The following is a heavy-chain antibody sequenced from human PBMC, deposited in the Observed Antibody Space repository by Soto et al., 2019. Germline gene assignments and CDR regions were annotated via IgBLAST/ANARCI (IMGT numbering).Heavy chain of an antibody. CDR1: GGSISSYY. V-gene: IGHV4-59*01. CDR2: IYYSGST. D-gene: IGHD1-7*01. J-gene: IGHJ4*02. CDR3: ARYNWNYQTNFDY. Sequence: SETLSLTCTVSGGSISSYYWSWIRQPPGKGLEWIGYIYYSGSTNYNPSLKSRVTISVDTSKNQFSLKLSSVTAADTAVYYCARYNWNYQTNFDYWGQGTLVTVSS.